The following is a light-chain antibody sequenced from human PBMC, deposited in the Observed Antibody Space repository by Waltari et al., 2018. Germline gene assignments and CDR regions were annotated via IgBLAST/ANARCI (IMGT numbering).Light chain of an antibody. Sequence: QSALTQPASVSGSPGQSITISCTGTSSDVGGYNYVSWYQHHPGKAPKLIIYEVTNRPSGLSGRFSGSKSGNTASLTISGLQAEDEADYYCSSYSANSPVVFGGGTKLTVL. CDR3: SSYSANSPVV. CDR1: SSDVGGYNY. CDR2: EVT. V-gene: IGLV2-14*01. J-gene: IGLJ2*01.